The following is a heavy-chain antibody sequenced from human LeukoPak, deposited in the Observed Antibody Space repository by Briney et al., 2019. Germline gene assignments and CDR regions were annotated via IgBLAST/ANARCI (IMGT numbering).Heavy chain of an antibody. Sequence: GGSLRLFCAASGFTFSSNAMHWVRQAPGKGLEWVAFISYDGVVKYYVDSVRGRFTISRDNSKNTLYLQMNSLRAEDTAVYYCAKDLATKYSLDHWGQGALVTVSS. CDR2: ISYDGVVK. V-gene: IGHV3-30*18. J-gene: IGHJ4*02. D-gene: IGHD1-26*01. CDR1: GFTFSSNA. CDR3: AKDLATKYSLDH.